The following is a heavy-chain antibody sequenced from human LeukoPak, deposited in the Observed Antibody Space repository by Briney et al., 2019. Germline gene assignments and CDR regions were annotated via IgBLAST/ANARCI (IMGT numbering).Heavy chain of an antibody. CDR2: IYPANSDT. D-gene: IGHD3-9*01. CDR3: AGGRYFDWPFDY. Sequence: GESLKISCAVSGYSFTTSWIGWVRQKAGKGLEWMGIIYPANSDTRYSPSFQGQVTISADKSISTAYLQWSSLKASDTAMYYCAGGRYFDWPFDYWGQGTPVTVSS. J-gene: IGHJ4*02. V-gene: IGHV5-51*01. CDR1: GYSFTTSW.